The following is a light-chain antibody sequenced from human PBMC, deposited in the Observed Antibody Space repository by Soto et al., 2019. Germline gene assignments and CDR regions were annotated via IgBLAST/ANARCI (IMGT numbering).Light chain of an antibody. J-gene: IGKJ4*01. V-gene: IGKV3-11*01. CDR1: QSVSSY. Sequence: LLTQSPATLSLSPGERATLSCRVSQSVSSYLAWYQQKPGKAPRLLIYAASDRATGIPARFSGSGSGTDFTLTSSSLEPEDFAVSYCQQRSKWPLTFGGGNKVEIK. CDR3: QQRSKWPLT. CDR2: AAS.